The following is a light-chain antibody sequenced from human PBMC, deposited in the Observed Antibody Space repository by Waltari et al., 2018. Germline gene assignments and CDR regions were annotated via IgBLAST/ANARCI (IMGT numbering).Light chain of an antibody. CDR2: WAS. Sequence: DIVMTQSPDSLAVSLGERATINCKSSQSVLYSSNNKNYLAWYQQKPGQLPKLLIYWASTRESGVPDRFSGSGCGTDFTLTISSLQAEDVAGYYCQQYYSTPYTFGQGTKLEIK. CDR3: QQYYSTPYT. CDR1: QSVLYSSNNKNY. V-gene: IGKV4-1*01. J-gene: IGKJ2*01.